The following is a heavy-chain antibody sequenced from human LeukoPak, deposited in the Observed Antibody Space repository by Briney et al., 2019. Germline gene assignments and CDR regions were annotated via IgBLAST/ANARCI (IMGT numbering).Heavy chain of an antibody. J-gene: IGHJ3*02. V-gene: IGHV3-7*01. Sequence: GGSLRLSCTASGFTFSSYWMSWVRQAPGKGLEWVANIKQDGSEKYYVDSVKGRFTISRDNAKNSLYLQMNSLRAEDTAVYYCARESPTGATLDAFDIWGQGTMVTVSS. CDR3: ARESPTGATLDAFDI. CDR2: IKQDGSEK. D-gene: IGHD1-26*01. CDR1: GFTFSSYW.